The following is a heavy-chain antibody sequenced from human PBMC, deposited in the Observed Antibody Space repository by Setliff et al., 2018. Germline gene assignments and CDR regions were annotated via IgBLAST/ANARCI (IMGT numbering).Heavy chain of an antibody. Sequence: GGSLRLSCAASGFTFSSYGMHWVRQAPGKGLEWVAFIRYDGSNKYYADSVKGRFTISRDNSKNTLYLQMNSLRAEDTAVYCCAKDGPNWYVFDYWGQGTLVTVSS. CDR2: IRYDGSNK. J-gene: IGHJ4*02. V-gene: IGHV3-30*02. D-gene: IGHD1-1*01. CDR1: GFTFSSYG. CDR3: AKDGPNWYVFDY.